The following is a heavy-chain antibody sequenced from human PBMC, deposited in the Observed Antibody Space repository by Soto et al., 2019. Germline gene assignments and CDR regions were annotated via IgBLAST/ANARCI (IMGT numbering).Heavy chain of an antibody. J-gene: IGHJ6*03. CDR3: ARDYKGTTVTGYYYYMDV. V-gene: IGHV6-1*01. Sequence: SQTLSLTCAISGDSVSSNSAAWNWIRQSPSRGLEWLGRTYYRSKWYNDYAVSVKSRITINPDTSKNQFSLQLNSVTPEDTAVYYCARDYKGTTVTGYYYYMDVWGKGTTVNVSS. D-gene: IGHD4-17*01. CDR1: GDSVSSNSAA. CDR2: TYYRSKWYN.